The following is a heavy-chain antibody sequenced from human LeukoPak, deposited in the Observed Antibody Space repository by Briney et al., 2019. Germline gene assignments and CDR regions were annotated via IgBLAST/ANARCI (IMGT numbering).Heavy chain of an antibody. D-gene: IGHD2-2*01. CDR1: GDSVSSNSAA. J-gene: IGHJ6*02. Sequence: QTLSLTCAISGDSVSSNSAAWNWIRQSPSRGLEWLGRTYYRSKWYNDYAVSVKSRITINPDTSKNQFSLQLNSVTPEDTAVYYCARVSRDPIVVVPAATVGMDVWGQGTTVTVSS. CDR3: ARVSRDPIVVVPAATVGMDV. V-gene: IGHV6-1*01. CDR2: TYYRSKWYN.